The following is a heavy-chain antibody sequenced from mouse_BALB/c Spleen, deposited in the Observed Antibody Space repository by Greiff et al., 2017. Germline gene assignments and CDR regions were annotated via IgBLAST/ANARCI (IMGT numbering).Heavy chain of an antibody. CDR1: GFNIKDTY. V-gene: IGHV14-3*02. Sequence: EEQLQQSGAELVKPGASVKLSCTASGFNIKDTYMHWVKQRPEQGLEWIGRIDPANGNTKYDPKFQGKATITADTSSNTAYLQLSSLTSEDTAVYYCARSGGSRRDYAMDYWGQGTSVTVSS. D-gene: IGHD4-1*01. CDR2: IDPANGNT. CDR3: ARSGGSRRDYAMDY. J-gene: IGHJ4*01.